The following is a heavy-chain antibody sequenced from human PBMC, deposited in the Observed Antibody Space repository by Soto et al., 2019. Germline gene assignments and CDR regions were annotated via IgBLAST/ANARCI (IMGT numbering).Heavy chain of an antibody. CDR1: GFTFSAYA. CDR2: ISYDGSNK. CDR3: AKDRGHCSGGSCSYFDY. D-gene: IGHD2-15*01. J-gene: IGHJ4*02. V-gene: IGHV3-30-3*01. Sequence: GGSLRLSCAASGFTFSAYAMRWVRQVPGKGLGWVAVISYDGSNKYYAESVKGRFTISRNTSKNTLYLQMNSLRAEDTAVYYCAKDRGHCSGGSCSYFDYWGQGTLVTVSS.